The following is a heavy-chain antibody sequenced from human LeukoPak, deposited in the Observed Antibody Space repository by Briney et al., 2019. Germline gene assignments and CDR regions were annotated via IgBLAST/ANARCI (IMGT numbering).Heavy chain of an antibody. J-gene: IGHJ2*01. Sequence: SETLSLTCAASGGSISSGGYSWSWMWQPRGKGLEWIGYIYHSGSTYYNPSLKSRVTISVDRSKNQFSLKLSSVTAADTAVYYCARGGNSPTDYWYFDLWGRGTLVTVSS. CDR1: GGSISSGGYS. D-gene: IGHD4-23*01. CDR3: ARGGNSPTDYWYFDL. CDR2: IYHSGST. V-gene: IGHV4-30-2*01.